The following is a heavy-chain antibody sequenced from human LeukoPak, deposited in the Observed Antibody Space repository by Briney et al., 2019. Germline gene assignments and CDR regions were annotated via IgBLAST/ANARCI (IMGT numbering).Heavy chain of an antibody. Sequence: SVKVSCKASGGTFSSYAISWVRQAPGQGLEWMGRIIPILGIANYAQKFQGGVTITADKSTSTAYMELSSLRSEDTAVYYCARGSVVGATSKDYWGQGTLVTVSS. D-gene: IGHD1-26*01. CDR3: ARGSVVGATSKDY. V-gene: IGHV1-69*04. CDR1: GGTFSSYA. CDR2: IIPILGIA. J-gene: IGHJ4*02.